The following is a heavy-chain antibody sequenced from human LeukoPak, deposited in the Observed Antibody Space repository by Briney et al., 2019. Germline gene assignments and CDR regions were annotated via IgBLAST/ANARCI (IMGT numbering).Heavy chain of an antibody. Sequence: SETLSLTCTVSGGSINSDYWSWIRQPPGKGLEWIGYIYYSGSTKYNPSLKSRVTISVDTSKNQFSLRLTSVTAADTAVYYCARDRSVAGTVDYWGQGTLVTVSS. CDR1: GGSINSDY. J-gene: IGHJ4*02. D-gene: IGHD6-19*01. CDR3: ARDRSVAGTVDY. V-gene: IGHV4-59*01. CDR2: IYYSGST.